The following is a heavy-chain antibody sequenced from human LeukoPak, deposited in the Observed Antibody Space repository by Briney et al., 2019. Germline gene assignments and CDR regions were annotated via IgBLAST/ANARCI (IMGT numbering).Heavy chain of an antibody. J-gene: IGHJ5*02. CDR2: AYYSGSP. V-gene: IGHV4-39*01. CDR3: ASHSAKYGILTGYHPYNWFDH. CDR1: GGSISSYY. Sequence: KPSETLSLTCTVSGGSISSYYWGWLRQPPGKGLEWIGSAYYSGSPFYNPSLKSRVTISVDTSNNQFSLKLSSVTAADTAVYYCASHSAKYGILTGYHPYNWFDHWGQGTLVTVSS. D-gene: IGHD3-9*01.